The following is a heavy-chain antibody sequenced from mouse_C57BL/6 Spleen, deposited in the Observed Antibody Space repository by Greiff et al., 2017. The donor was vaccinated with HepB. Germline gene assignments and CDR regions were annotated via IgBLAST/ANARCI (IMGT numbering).Heavy chain of an antibody. Sequence: EVQLQESGPGLVKPSQSLSLTCSVTGYSITSGYYWNWIRQFPGNKLEWMGYISYDGSNNYNPSLKNRISITRDTSKNQFFLKLNSVTTEDTATYYCAREGLLRYWGQGTTLTVSS. CDR1: GYSITSGYY. J-gene: IGHJ2*01. CDR2: ISYDGSN. CDR3: AREGLLRY. D-gene: IGHD1-1*01. V-gene: IGHV3-6*01.